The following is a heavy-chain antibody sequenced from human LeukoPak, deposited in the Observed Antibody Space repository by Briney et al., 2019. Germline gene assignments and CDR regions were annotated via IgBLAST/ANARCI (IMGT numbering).Heavy chain of an antibody. CDR2: IIPIFGTA. D-gene: IGHD3-3*01. J-gene: IGHJ2*01. V-gene: IGHV1-69*05. CDR1: GGTFSSYA. Sequence: ASVKVSCKASGGTFSSYAISWVRQAPGQGLEWMGGIIPIFGTANYAQKFQGRVTITTDESTSTAYMELSSLRSEDTAVYYCAREGLTIFGVVITHSWYFDLWGRGTLVTVSS. CDR3: AREGLTIFGVVITHSWYFDL.